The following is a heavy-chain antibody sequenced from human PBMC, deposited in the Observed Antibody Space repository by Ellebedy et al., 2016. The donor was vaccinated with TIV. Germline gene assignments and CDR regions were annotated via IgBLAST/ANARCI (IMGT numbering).Heavy chain of an antibody. V-gene: IGHV1-18*01. D-gene: IGHD4-17*01. CDR3: ARVTGTRRAFDF. Sequence: ASVKVSCKASGYPFINHGITCVRHAPGQGRERMGLISDYNDKTEDAQKFQVRVTMTTDTSTSTAYMDLRSLRSDATAVFYCARVTGTRRAFDFWGQGAMVTVSP. J-gene: IGHJ3*01. CDR2: ISDYNDKT. CDR1: GYPFINHG.